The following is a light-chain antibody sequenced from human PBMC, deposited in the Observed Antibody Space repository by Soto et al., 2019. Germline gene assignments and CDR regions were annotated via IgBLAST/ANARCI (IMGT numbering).Light chain of an antibody. CDR2: DAS. J-gene: IGKJ4*01. Sequence: DIQMTQTHSTLSASVGYRVTITCRASQSISSWLAWYQQKPGKAPKLLIYDASSLESGVPSRFSSSGSGTEFTLTISSLQPDDFATYYCQQYNSYPLTFGGGTKEDIK. V-gene: IGKV1-5*01. CDR1: QSISSW. CDR3: QQYNSYPLT.